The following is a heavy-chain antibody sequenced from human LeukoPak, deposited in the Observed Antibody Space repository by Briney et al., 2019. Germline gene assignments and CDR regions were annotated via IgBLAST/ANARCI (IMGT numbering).Heavy chain of an antibody. V-gene: IGHV4-59*01. D-gene: IGHD3-22*01. J-gene: IGHJ3*02. Sequence: KPSETLSLTCTVSGDSISSSYWSWIRQPPGKRLEWIGYIYYTGSTNYNPSLKSRVTISVDTSENQFSLNLTSVTAADTAVYYCVRGYFDTSGYYNPFDIWGQGTMVTVSS. CDR2: IYYTGST. CDR3: VRGYFDTSGYYNPFDI. CDR1: GDSISSSY.